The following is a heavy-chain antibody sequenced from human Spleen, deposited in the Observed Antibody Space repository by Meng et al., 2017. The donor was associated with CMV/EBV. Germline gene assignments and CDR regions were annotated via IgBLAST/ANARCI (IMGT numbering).Heavy chain of an antibody. CDR2: INHSGST. CDR3: ARGQRGLQRGRYYYRMDV. Sequence: SETLSLTCAVYGGSFSDYNWSWIRQPLGKGLEWIGEINHSGSTTYNPSLKSRVRVTISVDRSENEFSLNLSAVTAADTAVYFCARGQRGLQRGRYYYRMDVWAQGTTVTVSS. J-gene: IGHJ6*02. D-gene: IGHD5-24*01. CDR1: GGSFSDYN. V-gene: IGHV4-34*01.